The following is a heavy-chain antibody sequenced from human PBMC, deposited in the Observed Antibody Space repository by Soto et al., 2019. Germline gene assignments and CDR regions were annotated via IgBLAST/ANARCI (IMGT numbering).Heavy chain of an antibody. V-gene: IGHV5-51*01. CDR2: IYPGDSDT. CDR3: ARLGGDFWSGYYYFDY. J-gene: IGHJ4*02. Sequence: GESLKISCKGSGYSFTSYWIGWVRPMPGKGLEWMGIIYPGDSDTRYSPSFQGQVTISADKSISTAYLQWSSLKASDTAMYYCARLGGDFWSGYYYFDYWGKGTLVTVSS. D-gene: IGHD3-3*01. CDR1: GYSFTSYW.